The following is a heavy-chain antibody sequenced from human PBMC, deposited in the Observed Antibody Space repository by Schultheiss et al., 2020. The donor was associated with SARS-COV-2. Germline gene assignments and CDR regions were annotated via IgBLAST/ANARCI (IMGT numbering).Heavy chain of an antibody. J-gene: IGHJ4*02. CDR3: ARDTGGIQLWATDY. CDR1: GGTFSSYA. CDR2: MNPNSGNT. Sequence: ASVKVSCKASGGTFSSYAISWVRQAPGQGLEWMGWMNPNSGNTGYAQKLQGRVTMTRDTSISTAYMELSRLRSDDTAVYYCARDTGGIQLWATDYWGQGTLVTVSS. V-gene: IGHV1-8*02. D-gene: IGHD5-18*01.